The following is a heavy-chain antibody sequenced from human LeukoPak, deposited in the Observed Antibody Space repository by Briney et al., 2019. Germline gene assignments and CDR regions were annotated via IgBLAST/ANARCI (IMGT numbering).Heavy chain of an antibody. Sequence: KVGESLKISCKGSGYSFTSYWIGWVRQMPGKGLEWMGIIYPGDSDTRYSPSFQGQVTISADKSISTAYLQWSSLEASDTAMYYCARRTSGYDWFFDYWGQGTLVTVSS. CDR2: IYPGDSDT. J-gene: IGHJ4*02. CDR1: GYSFTSYW. V-gene: IGHV5-51*01. CDR3: ARRTSGYDWFFDY. D-gene: IGHD5-12*01.